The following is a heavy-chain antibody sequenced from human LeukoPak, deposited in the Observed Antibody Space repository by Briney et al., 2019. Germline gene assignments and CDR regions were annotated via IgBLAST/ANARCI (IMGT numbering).Heavy chain of an antibody. J-gene: IGHJ4*02. D-gene: IGHD3-10*01. CDR2: IDPGYSNM. Sequence: GESLKISCTGSGYSFTYWITWVRQMPGKRLEWMGTIDPGYSNMKNYNPSLEGHVTISVDKSINTVYLQWSSLKASDSAMYYCATGSSGGYSHWGQGTLVTVSS. V-gene: IGHV5-10-1*01. CDR3: ATGSSGGYSH. CDR1: GYSFTYW.